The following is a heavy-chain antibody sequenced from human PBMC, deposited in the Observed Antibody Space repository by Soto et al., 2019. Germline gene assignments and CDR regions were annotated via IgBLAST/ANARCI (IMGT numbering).Heavy chain of an antibody. CDR1: GYILTELS. V-gene: IGHV1-24*01. Sequence: ASVKVSCKVSGYILTELSMHWVRQAPGKGLEWMGGFDPEDGETIYAQKFQGRVTMTEDTSTDTAYMELSSLRSEDTAVYYCATVLIRARIAAAGYAFDIWGQGTMVTVSS. D-gene: IGHD6-13*01. CDR2: FDPEDGET. J-gene: IGHJ3*02. CDR3: ATVLIRARIAAAGYAFDI.